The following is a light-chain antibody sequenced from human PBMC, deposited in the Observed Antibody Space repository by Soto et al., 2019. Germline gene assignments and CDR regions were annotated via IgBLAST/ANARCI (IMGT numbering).Light chain of an antibody. CDR1: NSDVGAYTF. J-gene: IGLJ3*02. CDR3: FSYTASDMWV. Sequence: QSALTQPRSVSGSPGQSVTISCSGTNSDVGAYTFVSWYQQLPGKAPKLIISAVSYRPSGVPDRFSGSKSGNTASLTISGLQTEDEADYHCFSYTASDMWVFGGGTKVTVL. CDR2: AVS. V-gene: IGLV2-11*01.